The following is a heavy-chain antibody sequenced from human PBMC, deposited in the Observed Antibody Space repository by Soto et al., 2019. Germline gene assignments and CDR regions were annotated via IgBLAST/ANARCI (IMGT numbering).Heavy chain of an antibody. J-gene: IGHJ6*03. CDR1: GFTLSGYA. Sequence: EVQLVESGGGLAQPGGSLRLSCAASGFTLSGYAMDWVRQAPGKGLEYVSGISTNGVGTYYANSVQGRFTISRDNSKNTVYLHMVSLRPEDMAVYYCARRARPDFYYMDVWGKGTTVTVSS. CDR2: ISTNGVGT. V-gene: IGHV3-64*01. D-gene: IGHD6-6*01. CDR3: ARRARPDFYYMDV.